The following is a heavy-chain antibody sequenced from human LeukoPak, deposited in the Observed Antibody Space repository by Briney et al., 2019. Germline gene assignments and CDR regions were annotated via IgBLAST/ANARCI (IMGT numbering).Heavy chain of an antibody. CDR3: AREMPDSSSCHFDY. CDR1: GFTFSSYS. D-gene: IGHD6-13*01. J-gene: IGHJ4*02. CDR2: ISSSSSYI. Sequence: GGSLRLSCAASGFTFSSYSINWVRQAPGKGLEWVSSISSSSSYIYYADSVKGRFTISRDNAKNSMYPQMTSLRAEDTAVYYCAREMPDSSSCHFDYWGQGTLVTVSS. V-gene: IGHV3-21*01.